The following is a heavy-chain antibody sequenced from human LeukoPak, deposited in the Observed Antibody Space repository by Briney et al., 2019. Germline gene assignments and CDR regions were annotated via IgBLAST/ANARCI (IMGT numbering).Heavy chain of an antibody. CDR2: ISSSSSYI. V-gene: IGHV3-21*01. CDR3: ARDDSSGYSYFDY. CDR1: GFTFSSYS. J-gene: IGHJ4*02. Sequence: GGSLRLSCAASGFTFSSYSMNWVRQAPGKGLEWVSSISSSSSYIYYADSVKGRFTISRENAKNSLYLQMNSLRAEDTAVYYCARDDSSGYSYFDYWGQGTLVTVSS. D-gene: IGHD3-22*01.